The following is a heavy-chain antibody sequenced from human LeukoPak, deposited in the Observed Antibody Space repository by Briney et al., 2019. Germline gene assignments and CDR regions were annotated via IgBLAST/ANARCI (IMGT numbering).Heavy chain of an antibody. J-gene: IGHJ4*02. CDR2: IKQDGSEE. D-gene: IGHD6-13*01. CDR3: AREGNSWYYTDY. V-gene: IGHV3-7*01. Sequence: GSLRLSCAASGFTFGSYWMTWVRQAPGKVLEWVATIKQDGSEEYYVDSVKGRFTISRDDAKNSLYLQMNTLTVEDTAVYYCAREGNSWYYTDYWGQGTLVTVSS. CDR1: GFTFGSYW.